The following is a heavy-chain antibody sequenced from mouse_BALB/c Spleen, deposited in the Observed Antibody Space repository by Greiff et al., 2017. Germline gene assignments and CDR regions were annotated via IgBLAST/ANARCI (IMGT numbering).Heavy chain of an antibody. Sequence: VQLQESGAELARPGASVKLSCKASGYTFTSYWMQWVKQRPGQGLEWIGAIYPGDGDTRYTQKFKGKATLTADKSSSTAYMQLSSLASEDSAVYYCARCYEYDYAMGSWGVGASETVSP. V-gene: IGHV1-87*01. CDR3: ARCYEYDYAMGS. D-gene: IGHD2-4*01. J-gene: IGHJ4*01. CDR1: GYTFTSYW. CDR2: IYPGDGDT.